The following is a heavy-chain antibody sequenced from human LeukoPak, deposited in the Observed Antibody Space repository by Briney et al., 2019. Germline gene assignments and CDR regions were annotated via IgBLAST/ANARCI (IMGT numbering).Heavy chain of an antibody. CDR2: IYPGDSAT. CDR3: ARHRGIAAAGIPYYYYYVMDV. D-gene: IGHD6-13*01. J-gene: IGHJ6*02. CDR1: GFSFTSYW. V-gene: IGHV5-51*01. Sequence: GESLKISCKGSGFSFTSYWIGWVRQMPGKGLEWMGIIYPGDSATRYSPSFQGQVTISADKSFSTAYLQWTSLKASDTAMYYCARHRGIAAAGIPYYYYYVMDVWGQGTTVTVSS.